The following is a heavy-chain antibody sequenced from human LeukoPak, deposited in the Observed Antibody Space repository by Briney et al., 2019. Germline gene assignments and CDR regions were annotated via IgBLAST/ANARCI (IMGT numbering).Heavy chain of an antibody. CDR1: GFTFSTYW. V-gene: IGHV3-7*04. D-gene: IGHD2-21*01. Sequence: GGSLRLSCAASGFTFSTYWMSWVRQAPGKGLEWVANIKQDGSEKYYLDSVKGRLSISRDNAKNSQYLQMNSLRAEDTAMYYCARDAYFALWGRGTLVTVSS. J-gene: IGHJ2*01. CDR2: IKQDGSEK. CDR3: ARDAYFAL.